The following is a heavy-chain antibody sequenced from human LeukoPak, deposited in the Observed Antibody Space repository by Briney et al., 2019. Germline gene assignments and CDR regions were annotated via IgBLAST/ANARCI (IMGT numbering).Heavy chain of an antibody. Sequence: PSETLSLTCAVYGVSFSGYYWSWIRQPPGKGLEWIGEINHSGSTNYNPSLKSRVTISVDTSKNQFSLKLTSVTAADTAVYYCARPVDTAMALGYWGQGTLVTVSS. D-gene: IGHD5-18*01. CDR1: GVSFSGYY. V-gene: IGHV4-34*01. CDR3: ARPVDTAMALGY. J-gene: IGHJ4*02. CDR2: INHSGST.